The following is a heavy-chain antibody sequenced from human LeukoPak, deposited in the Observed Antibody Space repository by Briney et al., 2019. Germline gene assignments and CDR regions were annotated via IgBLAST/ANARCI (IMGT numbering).Heavy chain of an antibody. J-gene: IGHJ4*02. CDR1: GFGLSILS. V-gene: IGHV1-24*01. Sequence: ASVKVSCKISGFGLSILSIHWMRRAPGKGLEWVGGIRPETGEPIFAQKFRGRVTITEDTFTDTGYLELRGLTSEDTAVYYCSTDSGRSYFYFDFWGQGTLVTVSS. D-gene: IGHD3-10*01. CDR2: IRPETGEP. CDR3: STDSGRSYFYFDF.